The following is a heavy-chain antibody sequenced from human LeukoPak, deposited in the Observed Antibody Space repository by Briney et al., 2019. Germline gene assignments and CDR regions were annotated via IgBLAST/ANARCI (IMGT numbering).Heavy chain of an antibody. Sequence: GGSLRLSCTASGFTFGDYAMSWFRQAPGKGLEWVGFIRSKAYGGTTEYAASVKGRFTISRDDSKSIAYLQMNSLKTEDTAVYYCTRDGIAARPGTDYWGQGTLVTVSS. V-gene: IGHV3-49*03. CDR3: TRDGIAARPGTDY. CDR2: IRSKAYGGTT. D-gene: IGHD6-6*01. CDR1: GFTFGDYA. J-gene: IGHJ4*02.